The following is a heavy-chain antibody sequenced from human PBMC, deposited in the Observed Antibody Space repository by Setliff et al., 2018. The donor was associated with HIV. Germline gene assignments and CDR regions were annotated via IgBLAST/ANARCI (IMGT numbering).Heavy chain of an antibody. CDR2: IYYSGTT. Sequence: PSETLSLTCTVSGASVNSNNYYWGWILQPPGKGLEWLASIYYSGTTYYNPSLKSRVTISMDTSKNQFSLKLTSVTAADTAMYYCARHDFWSVYHNWFDPWGQGTLVTVSS. V-gene: IGHV4-39*01. CDR3: ARHDFWSVYHNWFDP. J-gene: IGHJ5*02. D-gene: IGHD3-3*01. CDR1: GASVNSNNYY.